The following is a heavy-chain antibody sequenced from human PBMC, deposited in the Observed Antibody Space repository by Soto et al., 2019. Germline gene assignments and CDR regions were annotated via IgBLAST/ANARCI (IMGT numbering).Heavy chain of an antibody. CDR3: AKDRGGGYDDYYYYGMDV. D-gene: IGHD5-12*01. V-gene: IGHV3-30*18. CDR2: ISYDGSNK. J-gene: IGHJ6*02. Sequence: GGSLRLSCAASGFTFSSYGMHWVRQAPGKGLEWVAVISYDGSNKYYADSVKGRFTISRDNSKNTLYLQMNSLRAEDTAVYYCAKDRGGGYDDYYYYGMDVWGQGTTVTVSS. CDR1: GFTFSSYG.